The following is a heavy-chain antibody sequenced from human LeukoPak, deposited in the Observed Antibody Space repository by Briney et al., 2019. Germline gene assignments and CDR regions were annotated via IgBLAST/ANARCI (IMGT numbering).Heavy chain of an antibody. V-gene: IGHV4-39*07. J-gene: IGHJ5*02. D-gene: IGHD2-15*01. CDR2: IYYSGST. Sequence: SETLSLTCTVSGGSISSSSYYWGWIRQPPGKGLEWIGSIYYSGSTYYNPSLKSRVTISVDTSKNQFSLKLSSVTAADTAVYYCARVKIRIVVVVAARWFDPWGQGTLVTVSS. CDR1: GGSISSSSYY. CDR3: ARVKIRIVVVVAARWFDP.